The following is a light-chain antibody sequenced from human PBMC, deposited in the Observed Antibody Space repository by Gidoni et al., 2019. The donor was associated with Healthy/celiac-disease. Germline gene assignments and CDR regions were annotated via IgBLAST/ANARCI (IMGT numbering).Light chain of an antibody. J-gene: IGLJ2*01. V-gene: IGLV2-14*01. CDR1: SSDVGCYNY. Sequence: QSALTQPASVSGSPGQSITISCTGTSSDVGCYNYVPWYQQHPGKAPKLMIYDVSNRPSGVSNRFSGSKSGNTASLTISGLQAEDEADYYCSSYTSSSTLEVVFGGGTKLTVL. CDR2: DVS. CDR3: SSYTSSSTLEVV.